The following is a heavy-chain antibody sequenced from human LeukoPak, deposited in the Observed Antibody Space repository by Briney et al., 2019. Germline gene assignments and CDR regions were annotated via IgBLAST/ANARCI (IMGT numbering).Heavy chain of an antibody. Sequence: ASVKVSCKASGYTFTDQWIHWVRQAPGQGLEWLGWINPNSGGTNYAQKFEGRIAMTTDTSINTGYMEMTRLTSDDTAVYYCARAHSSLRLYHFDYWAREPWSPSPQ. D-gene: IGHD6-13*01. V-gene: IGHV1-2*02. CDR1: GYTFTDQW. J-gene: IGHJ4*02. CDR3: ARAHSSLRLYHFDY. CDR2: INPNSGGT.